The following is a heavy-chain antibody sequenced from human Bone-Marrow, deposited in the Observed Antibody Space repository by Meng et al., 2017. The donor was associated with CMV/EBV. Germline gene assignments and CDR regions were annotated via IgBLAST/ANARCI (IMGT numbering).Heavy chain of an antibody. CDR2: IRYDGSNK. Sequence: GESLKISCAASGFTVSSNYMSWVRQAPGKGLEWVAFIRYDGSNKYYADSVKGRFTISRDNYKNTLYLQMNSLRAEDTAVYYCAKEIRYYYGSGSYYSWGQATLVTVSS. CDR3: AKEIRYYYGSGSYYS. V-gene: IGHV3-30*02. CDR1: GFTVSSNY. J-gene: IGHJ5*02. D-gene: IGHD3-10*01.